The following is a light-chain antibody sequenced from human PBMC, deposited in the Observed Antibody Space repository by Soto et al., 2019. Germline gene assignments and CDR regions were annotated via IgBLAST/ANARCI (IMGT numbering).Light chain of an antibody. Sequence: EIVLTQSPGTLSLSPGERATLSCRASQSVSSSYLAWYQQKPGQAPRLLIYGASSRATGIPDRFSGSGSGTVFTLIICSLEPEDFAVYYCQQYGSSSWTFGQGTKVDIK. CDR1: QSVSSSY. CDR3: QQYGSSSWT. V-gene: IGKV3-20*01. J-gene: IGKJ1*01. CDR2: GAS.